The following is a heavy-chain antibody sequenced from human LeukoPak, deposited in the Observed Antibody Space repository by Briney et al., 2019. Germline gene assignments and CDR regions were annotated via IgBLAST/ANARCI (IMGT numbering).Heavy chain of an antibody. V-gene: IGHV3-11*06. D-gene: IGHD3-22*01. CDR3: ARFRGWLSPPFDY. CDR1: GFTFSDYY. J-gene: IGHJ4*02. Sequence: GGSLRLSCAASGFTFSDYYMSWIRQAPGKGLEWVSYISSSSSYTNYADSVKGRFTISRDNAKNSLYLQMNSLRAEDTAVYYCARFRGWLSPPFDYWGQGTLVTVSP. CDR2: ISSSSSYT.